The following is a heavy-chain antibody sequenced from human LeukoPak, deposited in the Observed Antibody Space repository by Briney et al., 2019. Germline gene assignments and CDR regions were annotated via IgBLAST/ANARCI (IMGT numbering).Heavy chain of an antibody. CDR2: ISGSGGST. V-gene: IGHV3-23*01. CDR3: AKTPLGYCSSTSCYGRGFDY. J-gene: IGHJ4*02. D-gene: IGHD2-2*01. CDR1: GFTFSSYA. Sequence: GGSLRLSCAASGFTFSSYAMRWVRQDPGKGLEWVSAISGSGGSTYYADSVKGRFTISRDNSKNTLYLQMNSLRAEDTAVYYCAKTPLGYCSSTSCYGRGFDYWGQGTLVTVSS.